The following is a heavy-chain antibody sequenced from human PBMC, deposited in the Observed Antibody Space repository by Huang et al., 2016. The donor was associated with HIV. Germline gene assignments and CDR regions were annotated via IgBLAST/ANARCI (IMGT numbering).Heavy chain of an antibody. J-gene: IGHJ4*02. CDR2: ISSLFRAP. Sequence: QVQLEQSGPAVRKPGSSVKVSCQASGGSFSDQIISWVRQAPGQRFEWLGGISSLFRAPAYAQEFKGRVTMTADESTATIYMELNSLTSEDTAVYYCAMSLRYQYDSRSYWGRYFDYWGQGTLVTVSS. V-gene: IGHV1-69*01. CDR1: GGSFSDQI. D-gene: IGHD3-16*01. CDR3: AMSLRYQYDSRSYWGRYFDY.